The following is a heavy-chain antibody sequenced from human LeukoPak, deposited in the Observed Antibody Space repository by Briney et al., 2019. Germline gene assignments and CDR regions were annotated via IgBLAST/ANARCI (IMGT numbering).Heavy chain of an antibody. D-gene: IGHD3-3*01. Sequence: GRSLRLSCAASGFTFSSYAMHWVRQAPGKGLEWVAVISYDGSNKYYADSVKGRFTISRDNSKNTLYLQMNSLRAEDTAVYYCARGGGYYDFWSGYYDYYYGMDVWGQGTTVTVSS. J-gene: IGHJ6*02. CDR1: GFTFSSYA. V-gene: IGHV3-30-3*01. CDR2: ISYDGSNK. CDR3: ARGGGYYDFWSGYYDYYYGMDV.